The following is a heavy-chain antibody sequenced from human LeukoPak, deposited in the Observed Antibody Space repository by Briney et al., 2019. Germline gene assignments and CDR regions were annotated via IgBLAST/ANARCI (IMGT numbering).Heavy chain of an antibody. D-gene: IGHD5-18*01. CDR3: ARDRAPRYSYGISDY. J-gene: IGHJ4*02. CDR2: ISPSGSLI. CDR1: GFTFSSFS. V-gene: IGHV3-21*01. Sequence: GGSLRLSCAASGFTFSSFSMNWVRQAPGKGLEWVSSISPSGSLISYADSVKGRFTISRDNTNNSVYLQMSSLRAEDTAVYYCARDRAPRYSYGISDYWGQGTLVTVSS.